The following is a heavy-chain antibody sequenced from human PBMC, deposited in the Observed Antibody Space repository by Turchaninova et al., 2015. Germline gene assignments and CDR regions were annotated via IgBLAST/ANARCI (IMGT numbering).Heavy chain of an antibody. CDR1: GFTVTSNY. CDR3: VRAGATTVTAERYYFDS. Sequence: EVHLVESGGTLIQPGGSLRLSCAASGFTVTSNYVMWVRTAPGKGREWVSTVARGGGTLYAAYLKGRFSISRDNSKNTVYLQMNTLRAEDTAVYYCVRAGATTVTAERYYFDSWGQGTLVTVSS. CDR2: VARGGGT. V-gene: IGHV3-53*01. J-gene: IGHJ4*02. D-gene: IGHD4-17*01.